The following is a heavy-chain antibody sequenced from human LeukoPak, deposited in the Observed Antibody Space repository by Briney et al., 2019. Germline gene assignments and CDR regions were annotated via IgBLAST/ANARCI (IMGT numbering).Heavy chain of an antibody. J-gene: IGHJ5*02. CDR3: ARAIPMVRGSNWFDP. V-gene: IGHV4-61*02. CDR1: GGSISSGSYY. CDR2: IYTSGST. Sequence: SETLSLTCTVSGGSISSGSYYWSWIRQPAGKGLEWIGGIYTSGSTNYNPSLKSRVTISVDTSKNQFSLKLSSVTAADTAVYYCARAIPMVRGSNWFDPWGQGTLVTVSS. D-gene: IGHD3-10*01.